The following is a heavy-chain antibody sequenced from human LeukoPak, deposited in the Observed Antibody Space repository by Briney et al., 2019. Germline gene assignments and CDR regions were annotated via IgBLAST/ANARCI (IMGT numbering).Heavy chain of an antibody. CDR1: GFTFSSYS. CDR3: ARDFIRGAFDI. CDR2: ISSSSSYI. Sequence: GGSLRLSCAASGFTFSSYSMNWVRQAPGKGLEWVSSISSSSSYIYYADSVKGRFTISRDNAKNSLYLQMNSLRAEDTAVYYCARDFIRGAFDIWGQGTMVTVSS. J-gene: IGHJ3*02. V-gene: IGHV3-21*01.